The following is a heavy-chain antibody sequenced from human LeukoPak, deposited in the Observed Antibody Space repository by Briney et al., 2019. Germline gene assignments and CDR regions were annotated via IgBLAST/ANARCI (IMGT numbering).Heavy chain of an antibody. Sequence: GASVKVSCKASGYTFTSYYMHWVRQAPGQGLEWMGIINPSGGSTSYAQKFQGRVTMTRDTSTSTVYMELSSLRSEDTAVYYCARDLDLYGGYVNYFDYWGQGTLVTVPS. CDR2: INPSGGST. V-gene: IGHV1-46*01. J-gene: IGHJ4*02. CDR3: ARDLDLYGGYVNYFDY. CDR1: GYTFTSYY. D-gene: IGHD5-12*01.